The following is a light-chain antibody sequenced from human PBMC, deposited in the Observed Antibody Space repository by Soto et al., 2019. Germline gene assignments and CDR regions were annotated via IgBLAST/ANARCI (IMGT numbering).Light chain of an antibody. J-gene: IGKJ2*01. Sequence: DVQMTQSPSTLSVSVGDRVTITCRASQSISSSLAWYQQKPGKAPKLLIYTASSLQSGVPSRFSGSGSGTEFSLTISSLQPDDFATYYCQQYNSYSYTFGQGTKLEIK. CDR1: QSISSS. V-gene: IGKV1-5*03. CDR3: QQYNSYSYT. CDR2: TAS.